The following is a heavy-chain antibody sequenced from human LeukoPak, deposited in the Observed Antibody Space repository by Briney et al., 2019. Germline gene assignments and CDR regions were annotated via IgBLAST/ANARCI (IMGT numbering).Heavy chain of an antibody. CDR1: GGSFSGYY. CDR3: ARHPYYYGSGSPYAPTYYYYMDV. Sequence: SETLSLTCAVYGGSFSGYYWSWIRQPPGKGLEWIGEINHSGSTNYNPSLKSRVTISVDTSKNQFSLKLSSVTAADTAVYYCARHPYYYGSGSPYAPTYYYYMDVWGKGTTVTASS. V-gene: IGHV4-34*01. J-gene: IGHJ6*03. CDR2: INHSGST. D-gene: IGHD3-10*01.